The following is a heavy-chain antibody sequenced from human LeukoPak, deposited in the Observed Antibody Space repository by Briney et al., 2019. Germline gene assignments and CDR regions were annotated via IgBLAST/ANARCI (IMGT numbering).Heavy chain of an antibody. D-gene: IGHD5-24*01. V-gene: IGHV1-46*01. CDR2: INPSGGST. J-gene: IGHJ4*02. CDR3: ARVGTGEMATIRDY. CDR1: GYTFTSYY. Sequence: EASLKVSCKASGYTFTSYYMHWVRHAPGQGLERMGIINPSGGSTSYAQKFQGRVTMTRDMSTSTVYMELSSLRSEDTAVYYCARVGTGEMATIRDYWGQGTLVTVSS.